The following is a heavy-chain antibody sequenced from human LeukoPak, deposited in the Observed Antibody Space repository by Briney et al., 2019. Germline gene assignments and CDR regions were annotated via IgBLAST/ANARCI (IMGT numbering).Heavy chain of an antibody. CDR2: IYNDASGGDT. Sequence: GGSLRLSCAASGFTVSSDYMSWVRQAPGKGLEWVPVIYNDASGGDTYYADSVKGRFTISRDNFKNTLHLQMNSLRAEDTAVYYCARLPVDWGQGTLVTVSS. CDR3: ARLPVD. CDR1: GFTVSSDY. J-gene: IGHJ4*02. D-gene: IGHD2-2*01. V-gene: IGHV3-66*01.